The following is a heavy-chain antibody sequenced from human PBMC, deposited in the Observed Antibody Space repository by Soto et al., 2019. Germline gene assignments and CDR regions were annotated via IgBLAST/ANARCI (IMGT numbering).Heavy chain of an antibody. J-gene: IGHJ6*02. CDR1: GFTFSSYG. Sequence: ESGGGVVQPGRSLRLSCAASGFTFSSYGMHWVRQAPGKGLEWVAVIWYDGSNKYYADSVKGRFTISRDNSKNTLYLQMNRLRAEDTAVYYCARDRNCSGGSCYDYYYYYGMDVWGQGTTVTVSS. D-gene: IGHD2-15*01. CDR3: ARDRNCSGGSCYDYYYYYGMDV. V-gene: IGHV3-33*01. CDR2: IWYDGSNK.